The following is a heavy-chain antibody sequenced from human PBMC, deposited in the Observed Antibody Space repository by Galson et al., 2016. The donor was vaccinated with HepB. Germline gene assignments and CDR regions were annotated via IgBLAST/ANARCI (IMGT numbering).Heavy chain of an antibody. Sequence: PALVKPTQTLTLTCTFSGFSLSTSGVGVGWIRQPPGKALEWLALIYWDDDKRYSPSLKSRLTITKDTSKNQVVLTMTNMEPVDTATYYFAHTLGGYFDWSPGYFDYWGQGTLVTVSS. CDR2: IYWDDDK. V-gene: IGHV2-5*02. CDR3: AHTLGGYFDWSPGYFDY. J-gene: IGHJ4*02. D-gene: IGHD3-9*01. CDR1: GFSLSTSGVG.